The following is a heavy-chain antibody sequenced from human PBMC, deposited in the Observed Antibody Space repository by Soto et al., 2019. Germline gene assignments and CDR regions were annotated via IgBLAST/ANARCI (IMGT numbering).Heavy chain of an antibody. J-gene: IGHJ4*02. CDR3: ARGNVVVPAATPPYYFDY. Sequence: QVQLQQWGAGLLKPSETLSLTCAVYGGSFSGYYWSWIRQPPGKGLEWIGEINHSGSTNYNPSLKSRVTISVDTSKNQFSLKLSSVTAADTAVYYCARGNVVVPAATPPYYFDYWGQGTLVTVSS. D-gene: IGHD2-2*01. V-gene: IGHV4-34*01. CDR2: INHSGST. CDR1: GGSFSGYY.